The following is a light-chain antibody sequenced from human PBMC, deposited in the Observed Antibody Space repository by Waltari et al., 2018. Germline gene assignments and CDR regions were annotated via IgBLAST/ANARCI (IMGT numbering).Light chain of an antibody. J-gene: IGKJ1*01. CDR1: QSVSRF. CDR2: DAS. V-gene: IGKV3-20*01. CDR3: QKYGTLPAT. Sequence: EIVLTQSPGTLSLSPGERATLSCRASQSVSRFLAWYQQQPGQAPRLLIYDASSRATGIPDRFSGSGSGTDFSLTITRLELEDFAVYSCQKYGTLPATFGQGTRVEIK.